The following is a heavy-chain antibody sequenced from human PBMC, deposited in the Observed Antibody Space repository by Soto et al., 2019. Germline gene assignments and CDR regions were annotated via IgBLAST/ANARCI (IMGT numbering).Heavy chain of an antibody. Sequence: QVQLVQSGAEVKKPGSSVKVSCKASGDTFIRYAISWVRQAPGQGLEWMGGVIPIFATPQYAQKFQGRGTSTADASTTTAYMELSSLRSEDTAVYYCARFPLDFGDRYWYFDLWGRGTLVTVSS. J-gene: IGHJ2*01. CDR1: GDTFIRYA. CDR2: VIPIFATP. V-gene: IGHV1-69*01. CDR3: ARFPLDFGDRYWYFDL. D-gene: IGHD4-17*01.